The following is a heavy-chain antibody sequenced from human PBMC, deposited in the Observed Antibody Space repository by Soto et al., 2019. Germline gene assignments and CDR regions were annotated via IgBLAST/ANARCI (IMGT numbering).Heavy chain of an antibody. CDR1: GFTFTTYN. CDR2: IWFDGGDK. D-gene: IGHD3-10*01. CDR3: ARDGYSYGSGSYYHGMDV. V-gene: IGHV3-33*01. Sequence: QVQLVESGGGVVQPGKSMRLSCAASGFTFTTYNMHWVRQAPGKGLEWVAIIWFDGGDKYYADSVKGRFTISRDNSKNTVSLQMTSLRAGDTAVYYCARDGYSYGSGSYYHGMDVWGQGTMVTVSS. J-gene: IGHJ6*02.